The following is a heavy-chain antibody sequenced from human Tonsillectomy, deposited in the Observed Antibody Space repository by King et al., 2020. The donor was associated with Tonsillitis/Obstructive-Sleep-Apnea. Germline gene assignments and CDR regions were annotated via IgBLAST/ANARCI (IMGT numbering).Heavy chain of an antibody. CDR2: ILPSGRP. CDR3: ARGIREQLVQNFYYYYMDV. V-gene: IGHV4-34*01. CDR1: GGSFSGYY. J-gene: IGHJ6*03. D-gene: IGHD6-6*01. Sequence: VQLQQWGAGLLKPSETLSLTCAVYGGSFSGYYWTWIRQPPGKGLEWIGEILPSGRPHYNPSLKSRVTISGDSSKNQFSLRVNSVTAADVAVYYCARGIREQLVQNFYYYYMDVWGKGTPVTVSS.